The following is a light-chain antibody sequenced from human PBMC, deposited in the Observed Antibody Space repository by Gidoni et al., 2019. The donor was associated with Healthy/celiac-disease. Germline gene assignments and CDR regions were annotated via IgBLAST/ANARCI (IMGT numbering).Light chain of an antibody. V-gene: IGLV1-44*01. Sequence: QSVLTQPPSASGTPGQRVNISCSGSSSNIGSNTVNWYQQLPGTAPNLLIYSNNQRPSGVPDRFSGSKSGTSASLAISGLQSEDEADYYCAAWDDSLNGVVFGGGTKLTVL. CDR3: AAWDDSLNGVV. CDR2: SNN. J-gene: IGLJ2*01. CDR1: SSNIGSNT.